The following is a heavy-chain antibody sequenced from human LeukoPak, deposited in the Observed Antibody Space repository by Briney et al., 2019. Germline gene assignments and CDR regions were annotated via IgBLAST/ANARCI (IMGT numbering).Heavy chain of an antibody. D-gene: IGHD2-8*01. V-gene: IGHV3-30*04. J-gene: IGHJ4*02. CDR1: GFSFSGYA. CDR2: ISYDGSNK. CDR3: ANEGGVYLPFAD. Sequence: GGSLRLSCTASGFSFSGYAMHWVRQAPGKGLEWLAVISYDGSNKYYADSVEGRFTISRDNSKSTLYLQMNSLTAEDTALYHCANEGGVYLPFADWGQGTQVTVSS.